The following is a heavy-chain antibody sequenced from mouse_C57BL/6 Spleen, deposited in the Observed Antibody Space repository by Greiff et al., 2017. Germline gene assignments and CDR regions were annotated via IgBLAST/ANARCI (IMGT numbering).Heavy chain of an antibody. J-gene: IGHJ4*01. V-gene: IGHV8-8*01. CDR2: IWWDDDK. CDR3: ALSDGYYDPYYAMDY. D-gene: IGHD2-3*01. Sequence: QVTLKVCGPGILQPSQTLSLTCSFSGFSLSTFGMGVGWIRQPSGKGLEWLAHIWWDDDKYYNPALKSRLTISKDTSKNDVFLKIANVDTADTATYYCALSDGYYDPYYAMDYWGQGTSVTVSS. CDR1: GFSLSTFGMG.